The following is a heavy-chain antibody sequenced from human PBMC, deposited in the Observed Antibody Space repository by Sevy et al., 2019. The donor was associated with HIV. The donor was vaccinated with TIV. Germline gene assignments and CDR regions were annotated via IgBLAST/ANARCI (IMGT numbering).Heavy chain of an antibody. D-gene: IGHD5-18*01. J-gene: IGHJ4*02. CDR3: TTDGGGYNYGYSFDY. CDR2: IKSKTDGGTT. CDR1: GFTFSNAW. V-gene: IGHV3-15*07. Sequence: GGSLRLSCAASGFTFSNAWMNWVRQAPGKGLDWVGRIKSKTDGGTTDYAAPVKGRFTISRDDSKNTLYLQMNSLKTEDAAVYYCTTDGGGYNYGYSFDYWGQGTLVTVSS.